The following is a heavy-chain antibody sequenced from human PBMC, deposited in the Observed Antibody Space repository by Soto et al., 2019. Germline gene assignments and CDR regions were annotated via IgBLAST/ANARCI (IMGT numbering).Heavy chain of an antibody. J-gene: IGHJ4*02. CDR1: GYSFAGYW. CDR3: ARQIYDSDNGPNFQYYFDS. V-gene: IGHV5-10-1*01. CDR2: IDPSDSQT. Sequence: GESLKISCKGSGYSFAGYWVTWVRQKPGKGLEWMGRIDPSDSQTYYSPSFRGHVTISATKSITTVFLQWSSLRASDTAMYYCARQIYDSDNGPNFQYYFDSWGQGTPVTVSS. D-gene: IGHD3-22*01.